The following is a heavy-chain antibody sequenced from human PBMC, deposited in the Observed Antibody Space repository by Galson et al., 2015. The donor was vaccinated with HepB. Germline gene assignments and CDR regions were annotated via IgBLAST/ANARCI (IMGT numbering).Heavy chain of an antibody. CDR3: AIRKYYYGSGGMDV. Sequence: FLRLSCAASGLTFTNYAMSWFRQAPGEGLEWVSDISGSGGATNYADSVRGRLTITRANPKNTVPLQLHSLRVDDTAVYYCAIRKYYYGSGGMDVWGQGTTVIVSS. V-gene: IGHV3-23*01. D-gene: IGHD3-10*01. CDR2: ISGSGGAT. CDR1: GLTFTNYA. J-gene: IGHJ6*02.